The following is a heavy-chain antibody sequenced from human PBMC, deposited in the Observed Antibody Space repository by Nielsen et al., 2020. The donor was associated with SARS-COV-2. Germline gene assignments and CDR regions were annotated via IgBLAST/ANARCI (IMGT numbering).Heavy chain of an antibody. J-gene: IGHJ4*02. D-gene: IGHD4-17*01. V-gene: IGHV3-30-3*01. Sequence: GGSLRLSCAASGFTFSSSWMHWLRQAPGKGLEWVAIISHDGSNNHYADSVKGRFTISRHNSYNTLLLQMNSLRGEDTAVYYCARDRTPYGDYVDYFEDWGQGTLVTVSS. CDR3: ARDRTPYGDYVDYFED. CDR1: GFTFSSSW. CDR2: ISHDGSNN.